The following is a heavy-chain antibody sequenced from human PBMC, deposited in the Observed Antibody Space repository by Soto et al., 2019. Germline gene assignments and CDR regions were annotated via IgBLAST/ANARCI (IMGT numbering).Heavy chain of an antibody. V-gene: IGHV4-34*01. CDR3: ARGRGGYGRYYYGMDV. D-gene: IGHD2-15*01. CDR2: INHSGST. Sequence: SETLPLSCAVYCGSFSGYYWSWIRQPPGKGLEWIGEINHSGSTNYNPSLKSRVTISVDTSKNQFSLKLSSVTAADTAVYYCARGRGGYGRYYYGMDVWGQGTTVTVSS. J-gene: IGHJ6*02. CDR1: CGSFSGYY.